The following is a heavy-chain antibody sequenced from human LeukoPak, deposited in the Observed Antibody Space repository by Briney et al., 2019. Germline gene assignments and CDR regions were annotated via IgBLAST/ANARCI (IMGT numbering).Heavy chain of an antibody. CDR1: GGSISSGGYY. CDR3: ARGVWFGELDY. V-gene: IGHV4-31*03. CDR2: IYYSGST. J-gene: IGHJ4*02. Sequence: SETLSLTCTVSGGSISSGGYYWSWIRQHPGKGLEWIGYIYYSGSTYYNPSLKSRVTISVDTSKNQFSLKLSSVTAAGTAVYYCARGVWFGELDYWGQETLVTVSS. D-gene: IGHD3-10*01.